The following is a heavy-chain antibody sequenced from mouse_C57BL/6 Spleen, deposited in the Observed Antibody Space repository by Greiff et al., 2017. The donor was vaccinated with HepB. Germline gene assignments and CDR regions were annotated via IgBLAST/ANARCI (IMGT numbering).Heavy chain of an antibody. CDR2: IYPGSGST. D-gene: IGHD1-1*01. Sequence: VQLQQSGAELVKPGASVKMSCKASGYTFTSYWITWVKQRPGQGLEWIGDIYPGSGSTNYNEKFKSKATLTVDTSSSTAYMQLSSLTSEDSAVYYCARGAIYYGSSYPWFAYWGQGTLVTVSA. CDR3: ARGAIYYGSSYPWFAY. V-gene: IGHV1-55*01. CDR1: GYTFTSYW. J-gene: IGHJ3*01.